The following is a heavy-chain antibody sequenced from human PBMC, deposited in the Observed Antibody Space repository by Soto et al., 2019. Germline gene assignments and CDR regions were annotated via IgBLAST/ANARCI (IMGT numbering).Heavy chain of an antibody. CDR2: IYYSGST. Sequence: SETLSLTCTVSGGSISSYYWSWIRQPPGKGLEWIGYIYYSGSTNYNPSLKSRVTISVDTSKNPFSLKLSSVTAADTAVYYCARVRWVLTGYYNSNAGFDYWGQGTLVTVSS. V-gene: IGHV4-59*01. J-gene: IGHJ4*02. CDR3: ARVRWVLTGYYNSNAGFDY. CDR1: GGSISSYY. D-gene: IGHD3-9*01.